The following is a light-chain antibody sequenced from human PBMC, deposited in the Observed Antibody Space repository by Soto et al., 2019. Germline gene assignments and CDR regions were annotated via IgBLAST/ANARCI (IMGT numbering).Light chain of an antibody. CDR1: SGHSSYI. J-gene: IGLJ3*02. Sequence: QSVLTQSSSASASLGSSVKLTCTLSSGHSSYIIAWHQQQPGKAPRYLMKIEGSGSYNKGSGVPDRFSGSSSGADRYLTISNPHYEDEADYYCETWDSNTRVFGGGTKVTVL. V-gene: IGLV4-60*02. CDR3: ETWDSNTRV. CDR2: IEGSGSY.